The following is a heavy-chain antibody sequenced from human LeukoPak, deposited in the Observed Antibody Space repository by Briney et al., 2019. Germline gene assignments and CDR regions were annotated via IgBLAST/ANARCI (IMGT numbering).Heavy chain of an antibody. D-gene: IGHD7-27*01. CDR2: ISYDGSNK. J-gene: IGHJ3*02. CDR1: GFTFSSYA. CDR3: ARDPNWDDAFDI. V-gene: IGHV3-30*04. Sequence: GGSLRLSCAASGFTFSSYAMHWVRQAPGKGLEWVAVISYDGSNKYYADSVKGRFTISRDNSKNTLYLQMNSLRAEDTAVYYCARDPNWDDAFDIWGQGTMVTVSS.